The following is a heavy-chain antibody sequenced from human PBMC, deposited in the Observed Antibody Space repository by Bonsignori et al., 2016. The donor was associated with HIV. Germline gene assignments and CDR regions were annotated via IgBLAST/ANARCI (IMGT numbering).Heavy chain of an antibody. V-gene: IGHV2-70*13. J-gene: IGHJ6*03. CDR2: IDWDDDT. CDR3: ARLQRAVRNIVARTTSNYMDV. Sequence: QVTLRESGPALVRSTQTLTLTCSFSGFSLTTNGMCVSWIRQPPGKALEWLARIDWDDDTYYSRSLGTRLTISKDTSNNQVVLTMNHGGPSGHKAPTNCARLQRAVRNIVARTTSNYMDVWGNGT. CDR1: GFSLTTNGMC. D-gene: IGHD2/OR15-2a*01.